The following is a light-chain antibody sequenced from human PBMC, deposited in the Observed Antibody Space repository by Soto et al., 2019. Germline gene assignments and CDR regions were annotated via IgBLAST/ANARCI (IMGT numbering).Light chain of an antibody. CDR2: EVN. Sequence: QSALTQPPSASGSPGQSVAISCTGTSSGVGGYNYVSWYQQHPGKAPKLMIYEVNKRPSGVPDRFSGSKSGNTASLTVSGIQAEDEADYYCSSYAGSSNVFGTGTKVTVL. J-gene: IGLJ1*01. CDR1: SSGVGGYNY. CDR3: SSYAGSSNV. V-gene: IGLV2-8*01.